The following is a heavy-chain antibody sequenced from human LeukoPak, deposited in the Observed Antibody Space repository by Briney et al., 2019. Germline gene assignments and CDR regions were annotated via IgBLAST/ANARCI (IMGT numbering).Heavy chain of an antibody. V-gene: IGHV3-30*04. CDR1: GFTFSSYD. CDR3: ARSVDTAMVISGYYYGMDV. D-gene: IGHD5-18*01. CDR2: ISYDGSNK. Sequence: GALRLSCAASGFTFSSYDMHWVRQAPGTGLEWVAFISYDGSNKYYADSVKGRFTISRDNSKNTLYLQMNSLRAEDTAVYYCARSVDTAMVISGYYYGMDVWGQGTTVTVSS. J-gene: IGHJ6*02.